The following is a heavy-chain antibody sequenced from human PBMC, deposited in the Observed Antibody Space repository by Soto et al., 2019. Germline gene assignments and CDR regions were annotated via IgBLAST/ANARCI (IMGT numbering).Heavy chain of an antibody. CDR3: ARLQAAMPAAAGMDV. CDR2: IYPGDSDT. V-gene: IGHV5-51*01. Sequence: SLKISCKGSGYIFTNSWIGWVRQMPGKGLEWMGIIYPGDSDTRYSPSFQGQVTISADKSITTAYLQWSSLTASDTAMYYCARLQAAMPAAAGMDVWGQGTAVTVSS. J-gene: IGHJ6*02. D-gene: IGHD2-2*01. CDR1: GYIFTNSW.